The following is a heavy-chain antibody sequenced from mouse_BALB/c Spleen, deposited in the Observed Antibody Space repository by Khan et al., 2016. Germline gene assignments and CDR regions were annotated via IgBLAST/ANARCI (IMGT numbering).Heavy chain of an antibody. V-gene: IGHV1-7*01. CDR1: GYTFTTYW. D-gene: IGHD1-1*02. CDR3: TRRGLYGLFAV. Sequence: QVQLKQSGAELAKPGASVKMSCTASGYTFTTYWIHWIKQRPGQGLEWIGYINPSTGYTEYNQKFKDKATLTTDESSSAAYLQLSSLTSEDSAVXYGTRRGLYGLFAVWGQGTLFTVSA. J-gene: IGHJ3*01. CDR2: INPSTGYT.